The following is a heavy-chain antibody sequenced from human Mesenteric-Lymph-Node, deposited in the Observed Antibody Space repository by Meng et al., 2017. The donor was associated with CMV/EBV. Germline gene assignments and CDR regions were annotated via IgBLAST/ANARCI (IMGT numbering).Heavy chain of an antibody. Sequence: GGSLRLSCVASGFTFSSYGMHWVRQAPGKGLEWVAFIRYDGSNKYYADSVKGRFTISRDNSKNTLYLQMNSLRAEDTAVYYCAKGYCSSISCSGGYWGQGTLVTVSS. J-gene: IGHJ4*02. CDR2: IRYDGSNK. D-gene: IGHD2-2*01. V-gene: IGHV3-30*02. CDR3: AKGYCSSISCSGGY. CDR1: GFTFSSYG.